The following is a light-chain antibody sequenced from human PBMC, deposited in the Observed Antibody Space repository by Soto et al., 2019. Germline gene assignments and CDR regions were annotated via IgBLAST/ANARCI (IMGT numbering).Light chain of an antibody. Sequence: DIVMTQSPDSLAVSLGERATINCKSSQSVLNSSSNENYLVWYQQKPGQPPKLLIYWASTRESGVPDRFSGSGSGTDFTLTISSLQAEDVAVYYCQQFYSTPYTFGQGTKLEIK. CDR1: QSVLNSSSNENY. J-gene: IGKJ2*01. CDR3: QQFYSTPYT. CDR2: WAS. V-gene: IGKV4-1*01.